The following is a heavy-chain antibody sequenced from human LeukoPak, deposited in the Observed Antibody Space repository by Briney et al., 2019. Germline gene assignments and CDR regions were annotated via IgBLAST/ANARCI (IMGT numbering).Heavy chain of an antibody. J-gene: IGHJ4*02. V-gene: IGHV1-46*01. CDR2: INPSGGST. Sequence: ASVKVSCKASGYTFTSYYMHWVRQAPGQGLEWMGIINPSGGSTSYAQKIQGRVTMTRDTSTSTVYMDLSSLRSEDTALYYYARVTHDYGGPNFDYWGQGTLVTVSS. CDR3: ARVTHDYGGPNFDY. D-gene: IGHD4-23*01. CDR1: GYTFTSYY.